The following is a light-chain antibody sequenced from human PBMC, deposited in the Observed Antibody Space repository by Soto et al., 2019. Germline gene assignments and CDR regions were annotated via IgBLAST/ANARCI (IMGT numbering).Light chain of an antibody. CDR2: AAT. CDR1: QTISTY. CDR3: QKTYSTLIT. V-gene: IGKV1-39*01. J-gene: IGKJ5*01. Sequence: DIQITHSPSSLSASVVDRVTITFLAGQTISTYLNWYQHKPGKAPKLLIYAATNLQDGVPSRFSGSGSATAFTLTISSLQPDDFATYYCQKTYSTLITFGQGTRLEIK.